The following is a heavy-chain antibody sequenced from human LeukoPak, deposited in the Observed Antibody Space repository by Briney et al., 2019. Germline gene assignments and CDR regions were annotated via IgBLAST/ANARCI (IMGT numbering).Heavy chain of an antibody. CDR3: ARRGCSSTSCWFDP. CDR2: IYYSGTT. J-gene: IGHJ5*02. V-gene: IGHV4-59*08. D-gene: IGHD2-2*01. CDR1: GGSISSYY. Sequence: KPSETLSLTCTVSGGSISSYYWSWIRQPPGKGLEWIGYIYYSGTTNYNPSLKSRVTISVDTSKNQFSLRLSSVTAADTAVYYCARRGCSSTSCWFDPWGQGTLVTVSS.